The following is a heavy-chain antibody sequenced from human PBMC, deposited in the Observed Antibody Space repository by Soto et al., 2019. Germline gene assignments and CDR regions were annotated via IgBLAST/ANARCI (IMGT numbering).Heavy chain of an antibody. J-gene: IGHJ6*02. CDR2: ISYDGSNK. CDR1: GFTFSSYA. D-gene: IGHD4-17*01. CDR3: ARAHNDYGDYARYGMDV. V-gene: IGHV3-30-3*01. Sequence: GGSLRLSCAASGFTFSSYAMHWVRQAPGKGLEWVAVISYDGSNKYYADSVKGRFTISKDNSKNSLYLQMNSLRAEDTAVCYCARAHNDYGDYARYGMDVWGQGTTVTVSS.